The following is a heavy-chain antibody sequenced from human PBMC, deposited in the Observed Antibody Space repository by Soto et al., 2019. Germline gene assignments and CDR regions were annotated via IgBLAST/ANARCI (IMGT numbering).Heavy chain of an antibody. CDR1: GFTFSSFA. J-gene: IGHJ4*02. D-gene: IGHD5-12*01. V-gene: IGHV3-23*01. Sequence: EVQLLESGGGLVQPGGSLRLSCVASGFTFSSFAMTWVRQTPGKGLEWVSAISNNGGGSTYYVDSVKGRFTISRDNSKNTLYLQMDSLRAEDTAVYYCAKARGYPWFFDYWGQGTLVTVSS. CDR2: ISNNGGGST. CDR3: AKARGYPWFFDY.